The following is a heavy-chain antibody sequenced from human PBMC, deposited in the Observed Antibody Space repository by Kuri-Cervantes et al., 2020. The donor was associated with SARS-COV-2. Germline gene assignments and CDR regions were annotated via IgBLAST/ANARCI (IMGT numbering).Heavy chain of an antibody. CDR3: ARASRWLPPYYYYMDV. V-gene: IGHV1-8*01. Sequence: ASVKVSCKASGYTFTSYDINWVRQATGQGLEWMGWMNPNSGNTGYAQKFQGRVTMTRNTSISTAYMELSSPRSEDTAVYYCARASRWLPPYYYYMDVWGKGTTVTVSS. D-gene: IGHD3-22*01. CDR2: MNPNSGNT. CDR1: GYTFTSYD. J-gene: IGHJ6*03.